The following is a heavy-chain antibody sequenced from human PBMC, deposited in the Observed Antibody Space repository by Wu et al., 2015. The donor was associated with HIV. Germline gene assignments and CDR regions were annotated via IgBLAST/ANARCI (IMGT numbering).Heavy chain of an antibody. Sequence: QVQLVQSGAEVKKPGSSVKVSCKASGATFGTYGFNWVRQAPGGGLEWMGRITPMFGKPNYAQNFLGRVTITADGSTNTTYMELTSLRSEDTAVYYCAKANRIVISGIDYYHQYGMDVWGQGTTAPSP. CDR1: GATFGTYG. D-gene: IGHD1-26*01. V-gene: IGHV1-69*13. J-gene: IGHJ6*02. CDR2: ITPMFGKP. CDR3: AKANRIVISGIDYYHQYGMDV.